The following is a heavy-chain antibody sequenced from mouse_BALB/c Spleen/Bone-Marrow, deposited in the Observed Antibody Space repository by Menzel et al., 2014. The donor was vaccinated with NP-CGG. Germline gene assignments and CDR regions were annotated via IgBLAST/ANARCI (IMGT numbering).Heavy chain of an antibody. V-gene: IGHV4-1*02. CDR2: INPDSSTI. CDR3: TRLHYYGYSAY. CDR1: GFDFSRYW. Sequence: EVMLVESEGGLVQPGGSLKLSCAASGFDFSRYWMSWVRQAPGKGLEWIGEINPDSSTINYTPSLKDKFIISRVNAKNTLYLQKSKVRSEDTALYYCTRLHYYGYSAYWGQGTLVTVST. D-gene: IGHD1-2*01. J-gene: IGHJ3*01.